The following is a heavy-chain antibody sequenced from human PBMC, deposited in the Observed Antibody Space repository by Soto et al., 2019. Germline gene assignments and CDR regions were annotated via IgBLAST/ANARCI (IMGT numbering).Heavy chain of an antibody. D-gene: IGHD3-9*01. CDR3: AITYYDILTGYGRRGSIDY. V-gene: IGHV4-59*08. CDR1: GGSISSYY. CDR2: IYYSGST. J-gene: IGHJ4*02. Sequence: SETLSLTCTVSGGSISSYYWSWIRQPPGKGLEWIGYIYYSGSTNYNPSLKSRVTISVDTSKNQFSLKLSSVTAADTAVYYCAITYYDILTGYGRRGSIDYWGQGTLVTVSS.